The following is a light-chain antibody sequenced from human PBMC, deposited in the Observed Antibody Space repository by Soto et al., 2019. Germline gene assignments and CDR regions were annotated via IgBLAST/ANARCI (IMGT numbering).Light chain of an antibody. J-gene: IGLJ2*01. V-gene: IGLV2-11*01. CDR2: DVS. CDR1: SSDIGGYNY. Sequence: QSALTQPRSVSGSPGQSVTISCTGTSSDIGGYNYVSWYQQHPGKVPKLMIYDVSKRPSGVPDRFSGSKSGNTASLTISGLQAEDDAEYYCCSYAGSYTVVFGGGTKLTV. CDR3: CSYAGSYTVV.